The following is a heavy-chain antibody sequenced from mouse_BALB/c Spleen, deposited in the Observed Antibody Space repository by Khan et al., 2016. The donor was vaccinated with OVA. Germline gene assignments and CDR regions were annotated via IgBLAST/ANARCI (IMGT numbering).Heavy chain of an antibody. CDR3: ARGASDGYFDV. J-gene: IGHJ1*01. CDR1: GYTFTNYG. CDR2: INTYTGEP. Sequence: QIQLVQSGPELKKPGETVKISCKASGYTFTNYGMNWVKQAPGKGLKWMGWINTYTGEPTYTDDFKGRFAFSLETSASTAYLQINNLKNEDMATYFGARGASDGYFDVWGAGTTVTVSS. V-gene: IGHV9-1*02.